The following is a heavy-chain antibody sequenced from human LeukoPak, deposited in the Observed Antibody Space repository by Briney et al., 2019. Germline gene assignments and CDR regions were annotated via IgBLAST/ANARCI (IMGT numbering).Heavy chain of an antibody. D-gene: IGHD6-13*01. CDR1: GFTFSNFA. V-gene: IGHV3-30-3*01. Sequence: PGGSLRFSCAASGFTFSNFAIHWVRKAPGKGLEWVAVISYDGSDKYYADSVKGRFTISRDNPKNTLYLQMNSLRAEDTAVYYCARAPGSSASWSYFDFWGQGTLVTVSS. CDR2: ISYDGSDK. J-gene: IGHJ4*02. CDR3: ARAPGSSASWSYFDF.